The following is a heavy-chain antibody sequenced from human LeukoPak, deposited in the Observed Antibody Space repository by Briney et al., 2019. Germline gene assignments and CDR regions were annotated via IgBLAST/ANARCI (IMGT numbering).Heavy chain of an antibody. CDR1: GGSISSSNW. CDR3: ARGTDAFDI. J-gene: IGHJ3*02. V-gene: IGHV4-4*02. Sequence: SETLSLTCAVSGGSISSSNWWSWVRQFPGTGLEWIGEIYHSGSTNYNPSLKSRVTISVDKSKNQFSLQLNSVTPEDTAVYYCARGTDAFDIWGQGTMVTVSS. CDR2: IYHSGST.